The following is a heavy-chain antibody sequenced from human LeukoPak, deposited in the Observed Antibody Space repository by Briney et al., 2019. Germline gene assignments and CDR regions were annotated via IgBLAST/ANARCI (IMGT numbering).Heavy chain of an antibody. CDR1: GGSISIYY. V-gene: IGHV4-59*01. Sequence: SETLSLTCTVSGGSISIYYWSWIRQPPGKGLEWIGYIYYSGSSTYNPSLKSRVTISVDTSKNQFSLKLSSVTAADTAVYYCARHSAVGAFDIWGQGTMVTASS. CDR3: ARHSAVGAFDI. J-gene: IGHJ3*02. D-gene: IGHD6-13*01. CDR2: IYYSGSS.